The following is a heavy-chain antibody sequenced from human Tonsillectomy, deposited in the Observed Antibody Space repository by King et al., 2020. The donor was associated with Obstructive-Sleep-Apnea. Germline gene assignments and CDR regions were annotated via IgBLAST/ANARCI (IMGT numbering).Heavy chain of an antibody. V-gene: IGHV3-74*01. D-gene: IGHD1-26*01. J-gene: IGHJ4*02. CDR1: GFTFSSYW. CDR3: ARSPPVGGVDY. CDR2: INSDGSST. Sequence: VQLVESGGGLVQPGGSLRLSCAASGFTFSSYWMHCVRQAPGKVLVWVSRINSDGSSTSYADSVKGRFNISRDNAKNTLYLQMNSLRAEDTAVYYCARSPPVGGVDYWGQGTLVTVSS.